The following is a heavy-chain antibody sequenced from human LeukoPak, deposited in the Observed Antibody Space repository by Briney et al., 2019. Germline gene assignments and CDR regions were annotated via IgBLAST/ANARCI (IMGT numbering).Heavy chain of an antibody. J-gene: IGHJ6*04. D-gene: IGHD2-2*01. CDR2: IIPIFGTA. CDR3: ARGYCSSTSCYPYYYYGMDV. Sequence: ASVKVSCKASGCTFSSYAISWVRQAPGQGLEWMGVIIPIFGTANYAQKFQGRVTITADKSTSTAYMELSSLRSEDTAVYYCARGYCSSTSCYPYYYYGMDVWGKGTTVTVSS. V-gene: IGHV1-69*06. CDR1: GCTFSSYA.